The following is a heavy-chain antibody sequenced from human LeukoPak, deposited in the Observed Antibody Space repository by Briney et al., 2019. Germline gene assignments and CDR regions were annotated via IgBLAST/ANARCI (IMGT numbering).Heavy chain of an antibody. CDR2: IIPILGIA. V-gene: IGHV1-69*02. D-gene: IGHD4-17*01. CDR3: ARPSTVTTNYYYYYGMDV. CDR1: GGTFSSYT. Sequence: SVKVSCKASGGTFSSYTISWVRQAPGQGLEWMGRIIPILGIANYAQKFQGRVTITADKSTSTAYMELSSLRSEDTAVYYCARPSTVTTNYYYYYGMDVWGKGTTVTVSS. J-gene: IGHJ6*04.